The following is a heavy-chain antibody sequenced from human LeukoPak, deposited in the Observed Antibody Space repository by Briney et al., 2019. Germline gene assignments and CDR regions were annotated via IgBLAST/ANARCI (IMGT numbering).Heavy chain of an antibody. D-gene: IGHD3-22*01. J-gene: IGHJ3*02. V-gene: IGHV1-69*01. CDR3: ASLPTYYYDSSALDI. CDR2: IIPIFGTA. CDR1: GGTFSSYA. Sequence: SVKVSCKASGGTFSSYAISWERQAPGQGLEWMGGIIPIFGTANYAQKFQGRVTITADESTSTAYMELSSLRSEDTAVYYCASLPTYYYDSSALDIWGQGTMVTVSS.